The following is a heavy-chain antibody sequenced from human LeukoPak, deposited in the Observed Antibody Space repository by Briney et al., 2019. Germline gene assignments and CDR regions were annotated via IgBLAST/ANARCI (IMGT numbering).Heavy chain of an antibody. CDR2: IYYSGST. Sequence: VQPSETLSLTCTVSGVSISSSSYFWGWIRQPPGKGLEWIGSIYYSGSTYYNPSLKSRVTISVDTSKNQFSVKLSSVTAADTAVYYCARNYGSGSFYYYYYMDVWGKGTTVTISS. D-gene: IGHD3-10*01. CDR1: GVSISSSSYF. V-gene: IGHV4-39*01. J-gene: IGHJ6*03. CDR3: ARNYGSGSFYYYYYMDV.